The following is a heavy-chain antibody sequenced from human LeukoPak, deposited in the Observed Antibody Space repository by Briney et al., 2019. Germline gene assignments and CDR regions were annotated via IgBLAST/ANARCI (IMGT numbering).Heavy chain of an antibody. CDR3: ARTYMTSARFDP. Sequence: SQNLSLICTVSGGSISSGGYYWTWIRQHPGKGLEWIGYIHYTGSTYYNASLKSRVTISVDTSKNQFSLKLSSVTAADTAVYYCARTYMTSARFDPWGQGTLVTVSS. D-gene: IGHD2-21*02. V-gene: IGHV4-31*03. CDR2: IHYTGST. CDR1: GGSISSGGYY. J-gene: IGHJ5*02.